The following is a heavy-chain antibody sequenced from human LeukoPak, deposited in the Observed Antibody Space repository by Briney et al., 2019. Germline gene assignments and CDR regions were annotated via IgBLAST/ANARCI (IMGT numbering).Heavy chain of an antibody. J-gene: IGHJ4*02. CDR2: ISSSSSSYI. V-gene: IGHV3-21*01. CDR3: ARDRRVTTVTLPLDY. Sequence: GGSLRLSCAASGFTFSSYSMNWVRQATGKGLEWVSSISSSSSSYIYCADSVKGRFTISRDNAKNSLYLQMNSLRAEDTAVYYCARDRRVTTVTLPLDYWGQGTLVTVSS. D-gene: IGHD4-17*01. CDR1: GFTFSSYS.